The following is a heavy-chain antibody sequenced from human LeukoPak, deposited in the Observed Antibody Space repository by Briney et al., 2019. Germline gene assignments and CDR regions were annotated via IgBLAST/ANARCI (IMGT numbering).Heavy chain of an antibody. CDR1: GFTFSSYG. D-gene: IGHD3-3*01. CDR2: IRYDGSNK. V-gene: IGHV3-30*02. J-gene: IGHJ4*02. CDR3: AKTLRFLEWLPDYFDY. Sequence: GGSLRLSCAASGFTFSSYGMHWVRQAPGKGLEWVAFIRYDGSNKYYADSVKGRFTISRDNSKNTLYLQMNSLRAEDTAVYYCAKTLRFLEWLPDYFDYWGQGTLVTVSS.